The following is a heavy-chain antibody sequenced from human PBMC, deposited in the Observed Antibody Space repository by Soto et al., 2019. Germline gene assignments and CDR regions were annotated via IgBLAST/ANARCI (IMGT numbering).Heavy chain of an antibody. D-gene: IGHD2-21*01. V-gene: IGHV4-31*03. Sequence: PSETLSLTCTVSGGSISSGGYYWSWIRQHPGKGLEWIGYIYYSGSTYCNPSLKSRVTISVDTSKNQFSLKLSSVTAADTAVYYCARASIFAYYYYYMDVWGKGTTVTVSS. CDR1: GGSISSGGYY. J-gene: IGHJ6*03. CDR3: ARASIFAYYYYYMDV. CDR2: IYYSGST.